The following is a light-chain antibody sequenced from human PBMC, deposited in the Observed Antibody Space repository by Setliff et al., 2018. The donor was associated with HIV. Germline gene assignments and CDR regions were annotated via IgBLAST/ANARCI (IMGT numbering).Light chain of an antibody. CDR1: SSDIAIYNF. Sequence: QSALAQPASVSGSPGQAITISCTGTSSDIAIYNFVSWYQHHPGKAPKLIIYDVSNRPSGVSNRFSGSQSGNTASLTISGLQAEDEADYYCSSYTSSSTLVFGTGTQLTVL. CDR3: SSYTSSSTLV. J-gene: IGLJ1*01. V-gene: IGLV2-14*03. CDR2: DVS.